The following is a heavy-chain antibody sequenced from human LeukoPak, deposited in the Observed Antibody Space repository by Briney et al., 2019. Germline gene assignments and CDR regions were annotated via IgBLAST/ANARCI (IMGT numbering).Heavy chain of an antibody. Sequence: SETLSLTCAVYGGSFSGYYWSWIRQPPGKGLEWIGEINHSGSTSYNPSLKSRVTISVDTSKNQFSLRLSSVTAADTAVYYCAAGSQSTALIKWGQGTLVTVSS. J-gene: IGHJ4*02. V-gene: IGHV4-34*01. CDR1: GGSFSGYY. D-gene: IGHD5-18*01. CDR2: INHSGST. CDR3: AAGSQSTALIK.